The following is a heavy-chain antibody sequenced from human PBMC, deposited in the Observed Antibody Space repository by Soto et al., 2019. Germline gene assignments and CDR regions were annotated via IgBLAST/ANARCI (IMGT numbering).Heavy chain of an antibody. CDR1: GYTFAGYY. CDR2: IKPNSGGT. J-gene: IGHJ6*02. V-gene: IGHV1-2*02. Sequence: ASVKVSFKASGYTFAGYYMHWVRQAPGQGLEWMGWIKPNSGGTNYAQKFQGRVTMTRDTSISTAYMELSRLRSDDTAVYYCARDGRLVGATPYYYCGMDVWGQGTTVTVSS. D-gene: IGHD1-26*01. CDR3: ARDGRLVGATPYYYCGMDV.